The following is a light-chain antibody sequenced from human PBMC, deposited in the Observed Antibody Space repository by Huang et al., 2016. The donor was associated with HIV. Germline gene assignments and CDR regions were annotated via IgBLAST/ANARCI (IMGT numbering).Light chain of an antibody. CDR3: LQYYSVPQT. CDR1: QSLLYSLSKKNY. CDR2: WST. Sequence: DIVMTQSPDSLAVSPGERATINCKSSQSLLYSLSKKNYLAWFQQKPGRPPKLLIYWSTTRESGVPDRFSGSGSGTDFTLTINNLQAEDVAVYFCLQYYSVPQTFGHGTKVEIK. J-gene: IGKJ1*01. V-gene: IGKV4-1*01.